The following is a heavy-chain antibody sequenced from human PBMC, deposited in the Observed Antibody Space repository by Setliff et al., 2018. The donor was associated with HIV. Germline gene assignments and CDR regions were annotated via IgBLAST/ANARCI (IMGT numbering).Heavy chain of an antibody. CDR3: ARRESYYDILTGPAFDAFDI. J-gene: IGHJ3*02. D-gene: IGHD3-9*01. Sequence: PSETLSLTCSVSGGSISSRSYYWSWIRQPAGKGLEWSGHIHTSGDTDYSPSLNSRVTISIDTYKKQFSLKLGSVTAADTAMYYCARRESYYDILTGPAFDAFDIWGQGTMVTVSS. CDR2: IHTSGDT. CDR1: GGSISSRSYY. V-gene: IGHV4-61*09.